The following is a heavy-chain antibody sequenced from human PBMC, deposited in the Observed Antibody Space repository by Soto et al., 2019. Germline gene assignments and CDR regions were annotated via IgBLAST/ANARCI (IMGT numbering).Heavy chain of an antibody. J-gene: IGHJ6*02. CDR3: ARAPAMSPDRMDV. D-gene: IGHD5-18*01. Sequence: QLQLQESGSGLVKPSQTLSLTCDVSGGSISSGGFSWSWIRQPPGKGLEWIGYTYHDGSTNYNPSLTSRVTISVDRSKNQFSLKLSSVTAADTAVYYGARAPAMSPDRMDVWGQGTTVTVSS. CDR2: TYHDGST. CDR1: GGSISSGGFS. V-gene: IGHV4-30-2*01.